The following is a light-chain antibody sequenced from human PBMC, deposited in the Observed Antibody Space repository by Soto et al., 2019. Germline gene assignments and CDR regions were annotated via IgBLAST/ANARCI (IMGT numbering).Light chain of an antibody. J-gene: IGLJ1*01. CDR2: EVS. Sequence: QSALTQPRSVSGSPGQSVTISCTGTSSDVGGYNYVSWYQQHPGKAPKLMIYEVSKRLSGVPDRFSGSKSGNTASLTVSGLQAEDEADYYCCSYAGSYTFVFGIGTKVTVL. CDR3: CSYAGSYTFV. CDR1: SSDVGGYNY. V-gene: IGLV2-11*01.